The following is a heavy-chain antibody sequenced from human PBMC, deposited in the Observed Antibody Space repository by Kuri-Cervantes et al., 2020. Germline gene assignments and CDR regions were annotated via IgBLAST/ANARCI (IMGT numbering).Heavy chain of an antibody. CDR3: AKVGDILTGYKISYYYYGMDV. V-gene: IGHV3-23*01. CDR1: GFTFGDYA. CDR2: ISGSGGST. J-gene: IGHJ6*02. Sequence: GESLKISCTASGFTFGDYAMSWFRQAPGKGLEWVSAISGSGGSTYYADSVKGRFTISRDNSKNTLYLQMNSLRAEDTAVYYCAKVGDILTGYKISYYYYGMDVWGQGTTVTVSS. D-gene: IGHD3-9*01.